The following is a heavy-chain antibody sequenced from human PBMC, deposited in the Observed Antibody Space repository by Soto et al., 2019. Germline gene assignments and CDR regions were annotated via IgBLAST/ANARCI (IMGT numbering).Heavy chain of an antibody. Sequence: QLQLQESGPGLVKPSETLSLTCSVSGGSISSSSHYWGWIRQPPGKGLEWIGSIYYSGGTYYNPSLKSRVTISVDTSKNQFSLKLSSMTAADTAVYYCARRESYDILTGYYYFDYWGQGTLVTVSS. D-gene: IGHD3-9*01. V-gene: IGHV4-39*01. CDR2: IYYSGGT. CDR3: ARRESYDILTGYYYFDY. CDR1: GGSISSSSHY. J-gene: IGHJ4*02.